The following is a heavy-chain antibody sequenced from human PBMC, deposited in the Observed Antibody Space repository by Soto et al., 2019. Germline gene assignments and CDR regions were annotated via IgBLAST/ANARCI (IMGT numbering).Heavy chain of an antibody. J-gene: IGHJ6*02. CDR3: ARLTRARGLNSFYAMDV. V-gene: IGHV5-51*01. D-gene: IGHD3-10*01. CDR2: INPADSDT. Sequence: GESLKISCKGSGYTFLTYWVGRVRQMHGQGLEWMGIINPADSDTRYSPSFQGQVTISADKSISTAYLQWSSLKASDTAIYYCARLTRARGLNSFYAMDVWGQGATVTVSS. CDR1: GYTFLTYW.